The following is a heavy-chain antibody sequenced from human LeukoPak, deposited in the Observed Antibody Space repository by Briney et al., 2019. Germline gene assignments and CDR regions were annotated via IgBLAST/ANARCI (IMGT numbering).Heavy chain of an antibody. Sequence: GGSLRLSCAAPGFTFSSYSMNWVRQAPGKGLEWVSYISSSSSTIYYADSVKGRFTISRDNAKNSLYLQMNSLRAEDTAVYYCARFETKFYYYMDVWGKGTTVTVSS. J-gene: IGHJ6*03. CDR3: ARFETKFYYYMDV. CDR1: GFTFSSYS. V-gene: IGHV3-48*01. CDR2: ISSSSSTI.